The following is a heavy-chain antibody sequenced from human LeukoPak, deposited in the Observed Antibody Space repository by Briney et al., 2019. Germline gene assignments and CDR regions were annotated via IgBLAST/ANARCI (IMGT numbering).Heavy chain of an antibody. V-gene: IGHV1-2*04. D-gene: IGHD3-22*01. CDR2: INPNSGGT. J-gene: IGHJ4*02. Sequence: ASVKVSCKASGYTFTGYYMHWVRQAPGQGLEWMGWINPNSGGTNYAQKFQGWVTMTRDTSISTAYMELSRLRSDDTAVYYCARGRGYYDSSGYNDYRGQGTLVTVSS. CDR1: GYTFTGYY. CDR3: ARGRGYYDSSGYNDY.